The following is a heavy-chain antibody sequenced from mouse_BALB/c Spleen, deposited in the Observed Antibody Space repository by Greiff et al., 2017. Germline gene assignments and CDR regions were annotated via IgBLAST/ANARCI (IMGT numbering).Heavy chain of an antibody. Sequence: EVMLVESGGGLVQPGGSRKLSCAASGFTFSSFGMHWVRQAPEKGLEWVAYISSGSSTIYYADTVKGRFTISRDNPKNTLFLQMTSLRSEDTAMYYCARWGNYDYAMDYWGQGTSVTVSS. J-gene: IGHJ4*01. D-gene: IGHD2-1*01. V-gene: IGHV5-17*02. CDR3: ARWGNYDYAMDY. CDR1: GFTFSSFG. CDR2: ISSGSSTI.